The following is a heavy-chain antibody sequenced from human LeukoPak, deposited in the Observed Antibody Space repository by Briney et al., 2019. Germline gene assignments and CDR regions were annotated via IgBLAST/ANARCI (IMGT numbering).Heavy chain of an antibody. CDR2: VSAYNGNT. CDR3: ARDGPYYYDSRASGDY. CDR1: GYTFTSYG. D-gene: IGHD3-22*01. V-gene: IGHV1-18*01. Sequence: ASVKVSCKASGYTFTSYGISWVRQAPGQGLEWMGWVSAYNGNTNYAQKLQGRVTMTTDTSTSTAYMELRSLRSDDTAVYYCARDGPYYYDSRASGDYWGQGTLVTVSS. J-gene: IGHJ4*02.